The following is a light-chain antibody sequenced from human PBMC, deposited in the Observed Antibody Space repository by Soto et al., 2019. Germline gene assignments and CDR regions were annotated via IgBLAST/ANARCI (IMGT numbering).Light chain of an antibody. J-gene: IGKJ1*01. V-gene: IGKV1-5*03. Sequence: DIQMTQAPSTLSASVGDRVTITCRASQSISSRLAWYQQKPGKVPKLLIYKASSLESGVPPRFSGSGSGTEFTLTISSLQPDDFATYYCQQYHSYSLTFGQGTKVEI. CDR1: QSISSR. CDR3: QQYHSYSLT. CDR2: KAS.